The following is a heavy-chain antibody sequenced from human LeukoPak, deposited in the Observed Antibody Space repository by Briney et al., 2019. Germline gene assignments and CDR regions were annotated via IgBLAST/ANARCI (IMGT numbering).Heavy chain of an antibody. J-gene: IGHJ4*02. CDR2: INHSGST. D-gene: IGHD3-22*01. CDR1: GGSFSGYY. V-gene: IGHV4-34*01. CDR3: ARGLNYYDSSGLGFDY. Sequence: PSETLSLTCAVYGGSFSGYYWSWIRQPPGKGLEWIGEINHSGSTNYNPSLKSRVTISVDTSKNQFSLKLSSVTAADTAVYYCARGLNYYDSSGLGFDYWGQGTLVTVSS.